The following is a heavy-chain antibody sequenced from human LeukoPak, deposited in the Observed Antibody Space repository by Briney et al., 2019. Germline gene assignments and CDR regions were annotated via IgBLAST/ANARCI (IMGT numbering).Heavy chain of an antibody. CDR1: GFTFDDYA. J-gene: IGHJ4*02. Sequence: GGSLRLSCAASGFTFDDYAMHWVRQAPGKGLEWVSLISGDGGSTYYADSVKGRFTISRDNAKNSLYLQMDSLRVEDTAVYYCARDGGFDYWGQGTLVTISP. CDR2: ISGDGGST. V-gene: IGHV3-43*02. D-gene: IGHD3-16*01. CDR3: ARDGGFDY.